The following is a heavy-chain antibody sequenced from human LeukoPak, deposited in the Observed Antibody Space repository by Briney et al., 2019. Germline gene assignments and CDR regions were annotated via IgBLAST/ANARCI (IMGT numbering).Heavy chain of an antibody. CDR3: ARLIKGIAAAGTTYWFDP. Sequence: SQTLSLTCTVSGGSLSSGSYYWGWLRQPAGRGLEWLGRIYTSGSTNYNPSLKSRVTISVDTSKNQFSLKLSSVTAADTAVYYCARLIKGIAAAGTTYWFDPWGQGTLVTVSS. CDR1: GGSLSSGSYY. J-gene: IGHJ5*02. V-gene: IGHV4-61*02. CDR2: IYTSGST. D-gene: IGHD6-13*01.